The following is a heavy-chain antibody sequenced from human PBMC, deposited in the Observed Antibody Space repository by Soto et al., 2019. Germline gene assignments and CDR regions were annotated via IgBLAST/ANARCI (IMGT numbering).Heavy chain of an antibody. CDR2: ISYDGSKK. CDR3: AKMDADPLPYYYYGMDV. D-gene: IGHD2-2*01. J-gene: IGHJ6*02. V-gene: IGHV3-30*18. Sequence: QVQLVESGGGVVQPGRSLRLSCAASGFRFSDYGIHWVRQAPGKGLEWVALISYDGSKKFYTDSVKGRFTISRDNYKNTMYLQIDRLRAEDTAVYYCAKMDADPLPYYYYGMDVWGQGTTVTVSS. CDR1: GFRFSDYG.